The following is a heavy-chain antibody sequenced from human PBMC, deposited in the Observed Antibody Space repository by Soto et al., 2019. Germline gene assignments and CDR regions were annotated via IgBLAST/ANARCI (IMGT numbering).Heavy chain of an antibody. CDR2: IKQDGSEK. Sequence: EVQLVESGGGLVQPGGSLRLSCAASGFTFSSYWMSWVRQAPGKGLEWVANIKQDGSEKYYVDSVKGRFTISRDNAKNSLYLQMNSLRAEDTAVYYCARESLARITIFGVVTKRAYWFDPWGQGTLVTVSS. J-gene: IGHJ5*02. CDR3: ARESLARITIFGVVTKRAYWFDP. D-gene: IGHD3-3*01. CDR1: GFTFSSYW. V-gene: IGHV3-7*03.